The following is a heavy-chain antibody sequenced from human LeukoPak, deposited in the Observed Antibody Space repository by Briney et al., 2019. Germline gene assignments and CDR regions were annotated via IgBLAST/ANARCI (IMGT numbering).Heavy chain of an antibody. D-gene: IGHD3-22*01. Sequence: SETLSLTCAVYGGSFSGCYWSWIRQPPGKGLEWIGEINHSGSTNYNPSLESRVTISVDTSKNQFSLKLSSVTAADTAVYYCARGLEGYYDSSGYPPGTVAYGMDVWGQGTTVTVSS. CDR3: ARGLEGYYDSSGYPPGTVAYGMDV. CDR2: INHSGST. J-gene: IGHJ6*02. V-gene: IGHV4-34*01. CDR1: GGSFSGCY.